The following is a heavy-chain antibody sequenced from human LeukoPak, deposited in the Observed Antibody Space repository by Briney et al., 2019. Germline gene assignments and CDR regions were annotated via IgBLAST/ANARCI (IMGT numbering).Heavy chain of an antibody. CDR2: IHTTGST. J-gene: IGHJ4*02. D-gene: IGHD2-15*01. CDR1: VGFTTYDY. V-gene: IGHV4-4*07. CDR3: ARGGGNRHFDS. Sequence: SETLSLTCSVSVGFTTYDYWNWIRQPAGKAPEWVGRIHTTGSTNYNPSLKSRLTMTLDKSKKQFSLKVTSMTAADTALYYCARGGGNRHFDSWGQGILVTVSS.